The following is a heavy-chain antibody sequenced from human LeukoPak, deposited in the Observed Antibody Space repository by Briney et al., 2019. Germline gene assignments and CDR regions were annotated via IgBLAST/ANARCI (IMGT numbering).Heavy chain of an antibody. Sequence: GESPKISCEGSGYSFRNYWIGWVRQIPGKGLEWMGIIYPGDYETRYSPSFQGLVTISVDKSISTAYLQWSSLKASDTAMYYCAIPPGYCGNDCSFDHWGQGTLVTVSS. CDR3: AIPPGYCGNDCSFDH. V-gene: IGHV5-51*01. CDR2: IYPGDYET. J-gene: IGHJ4*02. D-gene: IGHD2-21*02. CDR1: GYSFRNYW.